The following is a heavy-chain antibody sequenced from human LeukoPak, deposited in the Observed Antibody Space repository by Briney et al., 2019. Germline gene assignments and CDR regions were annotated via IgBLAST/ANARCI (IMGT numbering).Heavy chain of an antibody. Sequence: PGGSLRLSCAASGFTFNSHAMVWVRQAPGKGLEWVSAISGSGGRTYDADSVKGRFTISRDNSKNTLYLQMNSLRAEDTAVYYCARQGDDYWGHGTLVTVSS. CDR2: ISGSGGRT. V-gene: IGHV3-23*01. J-gene: IGHJ4*01. CDR1: GFTFNSHA. D-gene: IGHD3-16*01. CDR3: ARQGDDY.